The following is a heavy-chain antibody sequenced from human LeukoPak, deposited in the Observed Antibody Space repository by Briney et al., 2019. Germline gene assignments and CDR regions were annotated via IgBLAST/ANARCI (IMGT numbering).Heavy chain of an antibody. CDR2: IYRSGTT. D-gene: IGHD5-18*01. V-gene: IGHV4-38-2*01. J-gene: IGHJ4*02. CDR1: GYSISSGFY. CDR3: AVKIQLWSYFDY. Sequence: ASETLSLTCAVSGYSISSGFYWGWIRQPPGKGLEWIGSIYRSGTTYYNPPLKSRVTISVDTSKNQFSLKLSSVTAADTAVYYCAVKIQLWSYFDYWGQGTLVTVSS.